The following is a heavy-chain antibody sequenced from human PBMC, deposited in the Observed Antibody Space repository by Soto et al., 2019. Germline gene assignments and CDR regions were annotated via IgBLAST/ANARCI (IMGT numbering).Heavy chain of an antibody. CDR1: GYTFTSYA. D-gene: IGHD2-21*02. Sequence: QVQLVQSGAEEKKPGASVKVSCKASGYTFTSYAMPWVRQAPGQRLEWMGWINAGNGNTKYSQKFQGRVHITRDTSASAAYMELSSLRSEDTAVYYCARAVAVTADFDYWGQGTLVTVSS. CDR3: ARAVAVTADFDY. V-gene: IGHV1-3*05. CDR2: INAGNGNT. J-gene: IGHJ4*02.